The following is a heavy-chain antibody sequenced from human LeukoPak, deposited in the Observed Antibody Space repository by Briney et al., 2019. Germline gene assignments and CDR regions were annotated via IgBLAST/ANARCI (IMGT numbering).Heavy chain of an antibody. CDR3: ARERGGVWFGELSPFDY. Sequence: SETLSLTCTVSGGSISSGDYYWSWIRQPLGKGLEWIGYIYYSGSTYYNPSLKSRVTISVDTSKNQFSLKLSSVTAADTAVYYCARERGGVWFGELSPFDYWGQGTLVTVSS. CDR1: GGSISSGDYY. J-gene: IGHJ4*02. CDR2: IYYSGST. D-gene: IGHD3-10*01. V-gene: IGHV4-30-4*01.